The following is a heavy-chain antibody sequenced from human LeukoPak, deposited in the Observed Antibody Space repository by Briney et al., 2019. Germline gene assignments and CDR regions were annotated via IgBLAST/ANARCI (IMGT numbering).Heavy chain of an antibody. CDR3: AREGFDY. Sequence: ASVKVSCKASGYTFSSYDINWVRQATGQGLEWMGYMNPNSGHTGYAQKFQGRVTITSDTSRSTAYMELSSLRSEDTAVYYCAREGFDYWGQGTLVTVSS. CDR2: MNPNSGHT. V-gene: IGHV1-8*03. CDR1: GYTFSSYD. J-gene: IGHJ4*02.